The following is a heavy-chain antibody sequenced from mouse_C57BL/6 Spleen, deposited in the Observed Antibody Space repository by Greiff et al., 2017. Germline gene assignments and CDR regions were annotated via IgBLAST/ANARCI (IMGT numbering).Heavy chain of an antibody. Sequence: QVQLQQSGAELARPGASVKLSCKASGYTFTSYGISSVKQRTGQGLEWIGEIYPRSGNTYYNEKFKGKATLTADKSSSTAYMELRSLTSEDSAVYFCARSGDYGLFDYWGQGTTLTVSS. CDR2: IYPRSGNT. D-gene: IGHD2-4*01. V-gene: IGHV1-81*01. J-gene: IGHJ2*01. CDR1: GYTFTSYG. CDR3: ARSGDYGLFDY.